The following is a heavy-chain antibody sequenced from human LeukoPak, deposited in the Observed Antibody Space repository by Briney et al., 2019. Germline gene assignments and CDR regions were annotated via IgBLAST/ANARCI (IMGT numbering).Heavy chain of an antibody. Sequence: GGSLRLSCAASGFPFSSYEMNWVRQAPGKGLEWVSYISSSGSTIYYADSVKGRFTISRDNAKNSLYLQMNSLRAEDTAVYYCARVSGVKYYYYGMDVWGQGTTVTVSS. CDR2: ISSSGSTI. D-gene: IGHD3-10*01. J-gene: IGHJ6*02. CDR3: ARVSGVKYYYYGMDV. V-gene: IGHV3-48*03. CDR1: GFPFSSYE.